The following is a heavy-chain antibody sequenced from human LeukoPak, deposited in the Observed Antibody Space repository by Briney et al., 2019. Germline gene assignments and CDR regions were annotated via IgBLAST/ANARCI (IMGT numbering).Heavy chain of an antibody. J-gene: IGHJ4*01. CDR3: ARTRGSHISMAYLDY. Sequence: ASVKVSCKASVYTFSGNFMHWVRQAPGQGLGWMGWINPNNGDTNYAQKFQGRVTMTRDTSIRTAYMELSSLRSDDTAVYYCARTRGSHISMAYLDYWGQGTLVTVSS. CDR1: VYTFSGNF. V-gene: IGHV1-2*02. D-gene: IGHD2/OR15-2a*01. CDR2: INPNNGDT.